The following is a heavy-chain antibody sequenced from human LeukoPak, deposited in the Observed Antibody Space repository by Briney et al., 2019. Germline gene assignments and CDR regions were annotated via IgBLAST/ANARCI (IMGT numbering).Heavy chain of an antibody. D-gene: IGHD2-2*02. CDR3: ARAIGVTCISTSCYSFDY. Sequence: PGGSPRLSCAASGFTFSSYWMHWVRQAPGKGLVWVSRINSDGSSTSYADSVKGRFTISRDNAKNSLYLQMNSLRAEDTALYYCARAIGVTCISTSCYSFDYWGQGTLVTVSS. V-gene: IGHV3-74*01. CDR1: GFTFSSYW. J-gene: IGHJ4*02. CDR2: INSDGSST.